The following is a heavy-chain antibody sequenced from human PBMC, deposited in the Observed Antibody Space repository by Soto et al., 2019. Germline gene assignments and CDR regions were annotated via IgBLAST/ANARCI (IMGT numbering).Heavy chain of an antibody. D-gene: IGHD6-25*01. CDR1: GFTFSRYG. CDR2: ISGLSSFI. V-gene: IGHV3-21*06. Sequence: AGGSVRLSCAASGFTFSRYGMNWVRQAPGKGLELVSSISGLSSFIYYADSVKGRFTVSRDNAKNSLFVQMNSPTAEDTAVYYCAXDPQQRLADSYYYGMDVWGQGTTVTVSS. J-gene: IGHJ6*02. CDR3: AXDPQQRLADSYYYGMDV.